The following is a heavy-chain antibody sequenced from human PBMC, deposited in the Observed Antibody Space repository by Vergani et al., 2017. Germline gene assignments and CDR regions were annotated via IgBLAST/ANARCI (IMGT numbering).Heavy chain of an antibody. J-gene: IGHJ3*02. Sequence: QVQLQQWGAGLLKPSETLSLTCAVYGGSFSGYYWSWIRQPPGKGLEWIGEINHSGSTNYNPSLKSRVTISVDTSKNQFSLKLSSVTAADTAVYYCARDPRRDAFDIWGQGTMVTVSS. CDR3: ARDPRRDAFDI. V-gene: IGHV4-34*01. CDR2: INHSGST. CDR1: GGSFSGYY.